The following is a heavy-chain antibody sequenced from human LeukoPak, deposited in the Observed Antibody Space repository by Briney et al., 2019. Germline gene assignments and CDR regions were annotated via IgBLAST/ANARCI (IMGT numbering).Heavy chain of an antibody. V-gene: IGHV3-21*01. CDR3: ARDSIVVVPAGYYYYGMDV. Sequence: PGGSLRLSCAASGFTFSSYSMNWVRQAPGKGLDWVSSISSSSSYIYYADSVKGRFTISRDNAKNSLYLQMNSLRAEDTAVYYCARDSIVVVPAGYYYYGMDVWGKGTTVTVSS. J-gene: IGHJ6*04. CDR1: GFTFSSYS. D-gene: IGHD2-2*01. CDR2: ISSSSSYI.